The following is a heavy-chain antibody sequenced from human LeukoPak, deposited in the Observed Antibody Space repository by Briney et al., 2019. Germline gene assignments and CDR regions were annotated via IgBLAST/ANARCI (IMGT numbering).Heavy chain of an antibody. D-gene: IGHD4-17*01. Sequence: GGSLRLSCAASGFTVSSTYMSWVRQAPGKGLEWVSVIYSGGSTYYADTVKGRFTVSRDNSKNTLFLQMNSLKDEDTAVYYCAKDLYDYGFDWGQGTLVTVSS. CDR1: GFTVSSTY. V-gene: IGHV3-66*01. J-gene: IGHJ4*02. CDR2: IYSGGST. CDR3: AKDLYDYGFD.